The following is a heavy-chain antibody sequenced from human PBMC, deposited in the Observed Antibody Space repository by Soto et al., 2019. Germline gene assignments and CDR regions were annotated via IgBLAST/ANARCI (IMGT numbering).Heavy chain of an antibody. D-gene: IGHD2-15*01. CDR3: ARQLSGFDP. CDR1: GGSISSSSYY. Sequence: PSETLSLTCTVSGGSISSSSYYWGWIRQPPGKGLEWIGSIYYSGNAYYNPSLKSRVTISVDTSKSQFSLNLSSVTAADTAVYYCARQLSGFDPWGQGTLVT. V-gene: IGHV4-39*01. CDR2: IYYSGNA. J-gene: IGHJ5*02.